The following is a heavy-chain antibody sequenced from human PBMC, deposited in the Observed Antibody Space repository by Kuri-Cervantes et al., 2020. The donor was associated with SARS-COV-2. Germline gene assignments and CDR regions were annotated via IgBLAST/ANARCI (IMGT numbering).Heavy chain of an antibody. J-gene: IGHJ4*02. CDR2: IIPIFAKA. Sequence: SVKVSCKASGGTFSSYAISWVRQAPGQGLEWMGGIIPIFAKANYAQKFQGRVTITADQSTSTAYMELCSLRSEDTAVYYCARGPGLSDSRGYYYFYWGQGTLVTVSS. CDR1: GGTFSSYA. D-gene: IGHD3-22*01. CDR3: ARGPGLSDSRGYYYFY. V-gene: IGHV1-69*13.